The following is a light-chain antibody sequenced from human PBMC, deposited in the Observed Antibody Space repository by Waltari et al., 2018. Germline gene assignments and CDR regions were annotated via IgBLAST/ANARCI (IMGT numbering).Light chain of an antibody. CDR1: QDISNY. J-gene: IGKJ5*01. CDR3: QQYDSLPIT. CDR2: GSS. V-gene: IGKV1-33*01. Sequence: DIQMTQSPSSLSTSVGDRVTITCQASQDISNYLHWYQQKPGKAPKLLIYGSSNWETGVPSTFSGSGSGTDCTFTISSLQPEDIAIYYCQQYDSLPITFGQGTRLEIK.